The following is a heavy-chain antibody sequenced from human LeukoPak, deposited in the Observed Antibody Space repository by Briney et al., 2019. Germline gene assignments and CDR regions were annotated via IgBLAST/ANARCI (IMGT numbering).Heavy chain of an antibody. Sequence: SETLSLTCTVSGGSISSYYWSWIRQPAGKGLEWIGRIYTSGSTNYNPSLKSRVTMSVDTSKNQFSLKLSSVTVADTAVYYCARDLYYGSGSYSSYFDYWGQGTLVTVSS. CDR2: IYTSGST. D-gene: IGHD3-10*01. J-gene: IGHJ4*02. CDR1: GGSISSYY. CDR3: ARDLYYGSGSYSSYFDY. V-gene: IGHV4-4*07.